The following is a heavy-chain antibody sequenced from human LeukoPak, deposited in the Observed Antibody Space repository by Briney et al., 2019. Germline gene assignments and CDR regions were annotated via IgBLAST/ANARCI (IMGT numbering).Heavy chain of an antibody. J-gene: IGHJ4*02. CDR2: IYTNGNT. D-gene: IGHD5-18*01. Sequence: GGSLRLFCAASGFTISSNHMTWVRQAPGEGLEWVSIIYTNGNTYYADSVKGRFTISRDNSKNTLCLQMNSLRAEDTAVYHCANSLRGYSFGTFDYWGQGTLVTVSS. CDR1: GFTISSNH. V-gene: IGHV3-53*01. CDR3: ANSLRGYSFGTFDY.